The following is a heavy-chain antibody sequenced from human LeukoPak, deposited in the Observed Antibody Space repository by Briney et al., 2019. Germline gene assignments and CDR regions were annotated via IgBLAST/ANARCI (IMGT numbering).Heavy chain of an antibody. CDR2: ISAYNGNT. CDR1: GYTFTSYG. CDR3: ARDRLMTTVTTVLCGMDV. Sequence: ASVKVSCKASGYTFTSYGISWVRQAPGQGLEWMGWISAYNGNTNYAQKIQGRVTLTTDTSTSTAYMELRSLRSDDTAVYYCARDRLMTTVTTVLCGMDVWGQGTTVTVS. V-gene: IGHV1-18*01. D-gene: IGHD4-17*01. J-gene: IGHJ6*02.